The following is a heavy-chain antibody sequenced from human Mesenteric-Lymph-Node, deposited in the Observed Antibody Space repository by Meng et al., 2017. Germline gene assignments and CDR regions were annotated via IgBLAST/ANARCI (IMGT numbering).Heavy chain of an antibody. CDR1: GFTFSHYY. CDR3: ARDPDYYGSGSYYQPAPYDAFDI. J-gene: IGHJ3*02. D-gene: IGHD3-10*01. V-gene: IGHV4-4*08. CDR2: IYTSGST. Sequence: ESLKISCAASGFTFSHYYMSWIRQAPGKGLEWIGRIYTSGSTNYNPSLKSRVTISVDTSKNQFSLKLSSVTAADTAVYYCARDPDYYGSGSYYQPAPYDAFDIWGQGTMVTVSS.